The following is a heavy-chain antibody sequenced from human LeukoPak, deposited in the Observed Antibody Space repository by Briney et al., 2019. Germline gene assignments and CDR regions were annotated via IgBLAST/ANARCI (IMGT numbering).Heavy chain of an antibody. D-gene: IGHD3-22*01. J-gene: IGHJ3*02. V-gene: IGHV3-73*01. CDR3: TPDYYDSSGGDAFDI. CDR1: GFTFSGSA. CDR2: IRSKANSYAT. Sequence: GGSLRLSCAASGFTFSGSAMHWVRQASGKGLEWVGRIRSKANSYATAYAASVEGRFTISRDDSKNTAYLQMNSLKTEDTAVYYCTPDYYDSSGGDAFDIWGQGTMVTVSS.